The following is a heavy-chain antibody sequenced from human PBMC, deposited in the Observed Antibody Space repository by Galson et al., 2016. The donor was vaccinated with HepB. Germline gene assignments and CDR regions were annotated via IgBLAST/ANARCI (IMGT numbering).Heavy chain of an antibody. D-gene: IGHD2-8*01. CDR3: VRDNIVLYYGMDV. J-gene: IGHJ6*02. CDR2: IKSDGTST. Sequence: SLRLSCAASGFTFSRYWMNWVRQAPGKGLMWVSRIKSDGTSTSYADSVKGRFTISRDNAKNTLYLQMESLRTEDTAVYYCVRDNIVLYYGMDVWGQGTTVTVSS. CDR1: GFTFSRYW. V-gene: IGHV3-74*01.